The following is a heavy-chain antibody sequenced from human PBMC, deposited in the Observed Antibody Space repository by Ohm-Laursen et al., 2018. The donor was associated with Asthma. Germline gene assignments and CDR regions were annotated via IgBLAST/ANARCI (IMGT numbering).Heavy chain of an antibody. Sequence: SLRLSCAASGFTFSGYWMQWVRHAPGKGLVWVSRINSDGSSTTYADSVRGRFTISRDNAKNTLYLQINSLRAEDTAVYYCARDYYGSGAYWGQGTLVTVSS. V-gene: IGHV3-74*01. CDR1: GFTFSGYW. D-gene: IGHD3-10*01. CDR3: ARDYYGSGAY. CDR2: INSDGSST. J-gene: IGHJ4*02.